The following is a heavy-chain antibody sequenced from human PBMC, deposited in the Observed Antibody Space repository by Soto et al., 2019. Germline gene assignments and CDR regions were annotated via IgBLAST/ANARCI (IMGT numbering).Heavy chain of an antibody. CDR3: AKVRVILVARGYFDL. V-gene: IGHV1-69*13. Sequence: SVKVSCKASGGTFSSYAISWVRQAPGQGLEWMGGIIPIFGTANYAQKFQGRVTITADESTSTAYMELSSLRAEDTALYYCAKVRVILVARGYFDLWGRGTLVTVSS. CDR1: GGTFSSYA. J-gene: IGHJ2*01. D-gene: IGHD3-22*01. CDR2: IIPIFGTA.